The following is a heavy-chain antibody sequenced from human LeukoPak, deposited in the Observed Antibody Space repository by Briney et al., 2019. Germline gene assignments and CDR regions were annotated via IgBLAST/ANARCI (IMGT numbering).Heavy chain of an antibody. D-gene: IGHD5-12*01. CDR3: ARVTYYDSLYYFDY. V-gene: IGHV3-20*04. CDR2: INWNGGST. Sequence: GGSLRLSCAASGFTFDDYGLSWVRQAPGKGLVWVSGINWNGGSTGYADSVKGRFTISRDNAKNSLYLQMNSLRAEDTALYYCARVTYYDSLYYFDYWGQGTLVTVSS. J-gene: IGHJ4*02. CDR1: GFTFDDYG.